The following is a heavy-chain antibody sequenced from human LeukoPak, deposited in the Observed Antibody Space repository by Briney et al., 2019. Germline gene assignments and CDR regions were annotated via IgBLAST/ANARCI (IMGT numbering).Heavy chain of an antibody. D-gene: IGHD3-3*01. V-gene: IGHV1-8*03. CDR1: GYTFTSCD. CDR2: MNPNSGNT. J-gene: IGHJ5*02. Sequence: GASVKVSCKASGYTFTSCDINWVRQATGQGLEWMGWMNPNSGNTGYAQKFQSRVTITRNTSISTAYMELSSLRSEDTAVYYCARGPPLEWFHNWFDPWGQGTLVTVSS. CDR3: ARGPPLEWFHNWFDP.